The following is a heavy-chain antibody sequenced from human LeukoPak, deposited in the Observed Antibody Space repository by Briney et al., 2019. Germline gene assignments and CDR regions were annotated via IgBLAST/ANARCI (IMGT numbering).Heavy chain of an antibody. Sequence: PGGSLRLSCAASGFTFSSYAMSWVRQAPGKGLEWVSAISGSGGSTYYADSVKGRFTISRDNSKNTLFLQMNNLRAEDTAIYYCSKGQWLVEQTFDYWGQGTLVTVSS. V-gene: IGHV3-23*01. CDR1: GFTFSSYA. J-gene: IGHJ4*02. CDR2: ISGSGGST. D-gene: IGHD6-19*01. CDR3: SKGQWLVEQTFDY.